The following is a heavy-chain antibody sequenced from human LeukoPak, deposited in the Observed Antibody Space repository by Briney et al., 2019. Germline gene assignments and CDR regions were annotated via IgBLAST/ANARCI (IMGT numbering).Heavy chain of an antibody. D-gene: IGHD2-2*01. CDR2: IYHSGST. J-gene: IGHJ4*02. CDR3: ARDAVVPASLLDY. CDR1: GYSISSGYY. Sequence: PSETLSLTCTVSGYSISSGYYWGWIRQPPGKGLEWIGSIYHSGSTYYNPSLKSRVTISVDTSKNQFSLKLTSVTAADTAVYYCARDAVVPASLLDYWGQGTLVTVS. V-gene: IGHV4-38-2*02.